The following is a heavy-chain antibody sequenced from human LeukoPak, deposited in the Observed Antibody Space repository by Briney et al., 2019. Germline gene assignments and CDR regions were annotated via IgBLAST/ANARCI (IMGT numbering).Heavy chain of an antibody. J-gene: IGHJ3*01. D-gene: IGHD6-13*01. CDR3: AGQSGIAAAVV. Sequence: GESQKISSKGSGYSFTSYWIGWVRQTPGKGLERMGIIHPGDSDTRYSPSFQGQVTISADKSISTACLQWSSLKASDTAMYYCAGQSGIAAAVVWGQGTMVSVSS. CDR1: GYSFTSYW. V-gene: IGHV5-51*01. CDR2: IHPGDSDT.